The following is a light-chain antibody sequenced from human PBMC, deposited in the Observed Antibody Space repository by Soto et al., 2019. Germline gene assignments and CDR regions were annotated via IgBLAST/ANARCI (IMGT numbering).Light chain of an antibody. Sequence: QSVLTQPPSASWTPGQRVTISCSGGTSNIGSNTVNWYQQLPGTAPKLLIYSNNQRPSGVLDRFSGSKSCTSASLAVSGHQSEDEADYYCAAWDDSLTGCYVFGTG. CDR2: SNN. J-gene: IGLJ1*01. V-gene: IGLV1-44*01. CDR1: TSNIGSNT. CDR3: AAWDDSLTGCYV.